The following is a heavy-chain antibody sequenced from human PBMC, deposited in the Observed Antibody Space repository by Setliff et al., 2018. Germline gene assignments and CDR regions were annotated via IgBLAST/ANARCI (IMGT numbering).Heavy chain of an antibody. CDR3: ASLDCSSTSCYEGWGPFDY. J-gene: IGHJ4*02. V-gene: IGHV1-46*01. CDR1: GYTFTSYY. D-gene: IGHD2-2*01. CDR2: INPSGGST. Sequence: GASVKVSCKASGYTFTSYYMHWVRQAPGKGLEWMGIINPSGGSTSYAQKFQGRVTMTRDTSTSTVYMELSSLRSEDTAVYYCASLDCSSTSCYEGWGPFDYLGQGTLVTVSS.